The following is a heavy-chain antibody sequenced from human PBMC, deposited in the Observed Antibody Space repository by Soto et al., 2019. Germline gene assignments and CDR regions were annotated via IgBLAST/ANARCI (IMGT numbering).Heavy chain of an antibody. CDR1: GFTFSSYW. CDR3: ARDERLGYCSGGSCYSYYYGMDV. CDR2: IKQDGSEK. J-gene: IGHJ6*02. Sequence: LRLSCAASGFTFSSYWMSWVRQAPGKGLEWVANIKQDGSEKYYVDSVKGRFTISRDNAKNSLYLQMNSLRAEDTAVYYYARDERLGYCSGGSCYSYYYGMDVWGQG. D-gene: IGHD2-15*01. V-gene: IGHV3-7*01.